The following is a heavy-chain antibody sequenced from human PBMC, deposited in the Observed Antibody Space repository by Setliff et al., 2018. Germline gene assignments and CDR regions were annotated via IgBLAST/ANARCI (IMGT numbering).Heavy chain of an antibody. CDR2: ISYDGSNK. CDR3: ARGDSSGYYYVQEVFIDY. J-gene: IGHJ4*02. Sequence: PGGSLRLSCAASGFAVSNNYMSWVRQAPGKGLEWVAVISYDGSNKYYADSVKGRFTISRDNSKNTLYLQMNSLRAEDTAVYYCARGDSSGYYYVQEVFIDYWGQGTLVTVSS. D-gene: IGHD3-22*01. V-gene: IGHV3-30*03. CDR1: GFAVSNNY.